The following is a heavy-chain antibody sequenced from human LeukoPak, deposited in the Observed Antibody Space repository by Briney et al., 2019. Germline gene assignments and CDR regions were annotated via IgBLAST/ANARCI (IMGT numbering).Heavy chain of an antibody. V-gene: IGHV3-30*03. CDR2: ISYDGSNK. CDR3: ARDPSIVGAIAGTLDY. Sequence: GGSLRLSCAASGFTFSNYWMSWVRQAPGKGLEWVAVISYDGSNKYYADSVKGRFTISRDNSKNTLYLQMNSLRAEDTAVYHCARDPSIVGAIAGTLDYWGQGTLVTVSS. J-gene: IGHJ4*02. CDR1: GFTFSNYW. D-gene: IGHD1-26*01.